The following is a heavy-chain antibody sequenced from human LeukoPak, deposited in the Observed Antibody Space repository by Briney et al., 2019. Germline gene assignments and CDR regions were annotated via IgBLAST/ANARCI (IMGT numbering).Heavy chain of an antibody. D-gene: IGHD2-21*02. V-gene: IGHV3-74*03. Sequence: GGSLRLSCAVSGFSFTNYWMHWVRQAPGKGLVWVSYISSDGSVTKYADSVKGRFTISRDNAVNTLYLQMNSLRVEDTAVYYCVRGSLRLPRSTPDYWGQGTLVTVST. CDR3: VRGSLRLPRSTPDY. J-gene: IGHJ4*02. CDR2: ISSDGSVT. CDR1: GFSFTNYW.